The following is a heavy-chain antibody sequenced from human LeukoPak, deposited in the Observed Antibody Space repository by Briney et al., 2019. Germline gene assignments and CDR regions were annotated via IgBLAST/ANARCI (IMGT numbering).Heavy chain of an antibody. CDR1: GGSISSYY. Sequence: PSETLSLTCTVSGGSISSYYWSCIRQPPGKGLEWIGYIYYSGSTNYNPSLKSRVTISVDTSKNQFSLKLSSVTAADTAVYYCARDLLNEGNHLDYWGQGTLVTVSS. J-gene: IGHJ4*02. CDR3: ARDLLNEGNHLDY. D-gene: IGHD4-23*01. CDR2: IYYSGST. V-gene: IGHV4-59*12.